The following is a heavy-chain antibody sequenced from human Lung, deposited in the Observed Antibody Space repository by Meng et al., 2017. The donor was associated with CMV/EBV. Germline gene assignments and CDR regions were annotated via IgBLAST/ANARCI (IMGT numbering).Heavy chain of an antibody. CDR1: GGSISSYY. J-gene: IGHJ6*02. V-gene: IGHV4-59*01. CDR2: IYYSGST. Sequence: LXCTVSGGSISSYYWSWIRQPPGKGLEWIGYIYYSGSTNYNPSLKSRVTISVDTSKNQFSLKLSSVTAADTAVYYCASSGYSYGYGYYGMDVWGQGNXV. D-gene: IGHD5-18*01. CDR3: ASSGYSYGYGYYGMDV.